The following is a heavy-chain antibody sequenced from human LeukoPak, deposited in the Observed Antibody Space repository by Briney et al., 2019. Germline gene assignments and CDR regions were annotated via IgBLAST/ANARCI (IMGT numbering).Heavy chain of an antibody. Sequence: GGSLRLSCAASGFTFSSTWMSWVRQAPGKGLEWVANIKHDGSETNYVDSVKGRFTISRDNAKNSLHLQMNSLRVEDTAVYYCAKNGGPHGMDVWGQGTTVTVSS. CDR2: IKHDGSET. CDR3: AKNGGPHGMDV. J-gene: IGHJ6*02. CDR1: GFTFSSTW. D-gene: IGHD3-16*01. V-gene: IGHV3-7*02.